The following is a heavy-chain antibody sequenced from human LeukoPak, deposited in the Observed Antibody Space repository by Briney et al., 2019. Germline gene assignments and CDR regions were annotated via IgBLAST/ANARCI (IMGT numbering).Heavy chain of an antibody. Sequence: GGSLRLSCTASGFTFGDYAMSWFRQAPGKGLEWVGFIRSKAYGGTTEYAAFVKGRFTISRDDSKSIAYLQMNSLKTEDTAVYYCTRTAAGVYYYYMDVWGKGTTVTVSS. V-gene: IGHV3-49*03. D-gene: IGHD6-13*01. CDR1: GFTFGDYA. CDR3: TRTAAGVYYYYMDV. J-gene: IGHJ6*03. CDR2: IRSKAYGGTT.